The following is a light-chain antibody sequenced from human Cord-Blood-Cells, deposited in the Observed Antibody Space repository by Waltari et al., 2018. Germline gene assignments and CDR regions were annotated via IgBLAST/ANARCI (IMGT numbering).Light chain of an antibody. Sequence: DIVMTQSPDSLAVSLGERATINCRSSQSVLYSTNNKNYLAWYQQKPGQPPKLLIYWASTRDSGVPDRFSGSGSGTDFTLTIGSLQAEDVAVYYCMQYYSTPYSFGQGTKLEIK. CDR2: WAS. J-gene: IGKJ2*03. CDR3: MQYYSTPYS. V-gene: IGKV4-1*01. CDR1: QSVLYSTNNKNY.